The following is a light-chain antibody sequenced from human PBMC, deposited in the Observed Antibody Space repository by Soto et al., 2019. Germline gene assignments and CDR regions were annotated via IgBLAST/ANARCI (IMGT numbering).Light chain of an antibody. J-gene: IGLJ1*01. CDR1: SSDVGGYNF. CDR3: NSYAGSNIYV. V-gene: IGLV2-8*01. CDR2: EVN. Sequence: QSALTQPPSASGSPGQSVTISCTGTSSDVGGYNFDSWYQHHPGKAPKLIIYEVNKRPSGVPNRFSGSKSGNTASLTVSGLQAEDEGDYYCNSYAGSNIYVFGTGTKLTVL.